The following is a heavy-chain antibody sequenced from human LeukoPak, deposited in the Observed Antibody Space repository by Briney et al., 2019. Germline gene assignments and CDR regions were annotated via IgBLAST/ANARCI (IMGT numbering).Heavy chain of an antibody. CDR1: GGTFSSYA. CDR3: ARDLWSHPEIAVAGGPSN. Sequence: SVKVSCKASGGTFSSYAISWVRQAPGQGLEWMGGIIPIFGTANYAQKSQGRVTITADESTSTAYMELSSLRSEDTAVYYCARDLWSHPEIAVAGGPSNWGQGTLVTVSS. D-gene: IGHD6-19*01. V-gene: IGHV1-69*13. J-gene: IGHJ4*02. CDR2: IIPIFGTA.